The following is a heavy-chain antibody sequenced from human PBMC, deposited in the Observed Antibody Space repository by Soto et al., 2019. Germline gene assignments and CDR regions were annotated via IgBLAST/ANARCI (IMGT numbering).Heavy chain of an antibody. CDR3: ARKDPYGSGNYCLHY. CDR1: GVSISSRNW. V-gene: IGHV4-4*02. J-gene: IGHJ4*02. Sequence: SETLSLTCGVSGVSISSRNWWSLVRHPPGKGLEWIGEIYHSGSANYNPSLKSRVTISLDKSKNQFSLKLNSVTAADTAVYFCARKDPYGSGNYCLHYCGPGTLVT. D-gene: IGHD3-10*01. CDR2: IYHSGSA.